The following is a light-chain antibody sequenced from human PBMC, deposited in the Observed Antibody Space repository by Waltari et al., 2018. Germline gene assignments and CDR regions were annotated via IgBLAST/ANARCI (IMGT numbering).Light chain of an antibody. J-gene: IGKJ1*01. Sequence: DIQMTQSPSTLSASVGDRVTITCQASQSVSVWLAWYQQKPGKAPKLLIYKASSLQSGVASSFSGSGSGTEFTLTISSLQPDDSANYYCQQYNSYPWTFGQGTKVEIK. CDR3: QQYNSYPWT. V-gene: IGKV1-5*03. CDR1: QSVSVW. CDR2: KAS.